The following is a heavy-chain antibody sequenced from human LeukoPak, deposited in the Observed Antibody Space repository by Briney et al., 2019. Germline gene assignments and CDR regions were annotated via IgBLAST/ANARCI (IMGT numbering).Heavy chain of an antibody. V-gene: IGHV3-23*01. D-gene: IGHD2-21*01. CDR3: AKDFRIGYSAHFDY. Sequence: GGSLRLSCVGSVFTFRSHSMSWVRQAPEKGLEFVSGIYENGGTTYYADSVKGRFSISRDNSKNTLYLQMDSLRGEDTAVYYCAKDFRIGYSAHFDYWGQGALVTVSS. CDR1: VFTFRSHS. CDR2: IYENGGTT. J-gene: IGHJ4*02.